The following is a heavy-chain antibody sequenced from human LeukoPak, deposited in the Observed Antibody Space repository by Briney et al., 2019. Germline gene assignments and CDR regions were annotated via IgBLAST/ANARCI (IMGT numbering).Heavy chain of an antibody. CDR1: GGSISSDY. V-gene: IGHV4-59*01. CDR3: ARDFYSSGWTYFDY. D-gene: IGHD6-19*01. Sequence: SETLSLTCTVSGGSISSDYWSWIRQPPGKGLEWIGYICYSGSTNYNPSLKSRVTISVDTSKNQFSLKLTSVTAADTAVYYCARDFYSSGWTYFDYWGQGTLVTVSS. J-gene: IGHJ4*02. CDR2: ICYSGST.